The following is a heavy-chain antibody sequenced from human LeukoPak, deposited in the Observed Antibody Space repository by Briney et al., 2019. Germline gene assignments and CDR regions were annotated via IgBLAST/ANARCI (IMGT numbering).Heavy chain of an antibody. CDR3: ARDVAAAVSPTFDY. CDR2: INPNSGGT. Sequence: EASVKVSCKASGYTFTGYYMHWVRQAPGQGLEWMGWINPNSGGTNYAQKFQGRVTMTRDTSISTAYMELSRLRSGDTAVYYCARDVAAAVSPTFDYWGQGTLVTVSS. V-gene: IGHV1-2*02. J-gene: IGHJ4*02. D-gene: IGHD6-13*01. CDR1: GYTFTGYY.